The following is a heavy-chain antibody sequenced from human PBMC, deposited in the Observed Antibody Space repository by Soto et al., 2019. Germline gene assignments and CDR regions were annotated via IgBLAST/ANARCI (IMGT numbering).Heavy chain of an antibody. CDR2: IYYSGST. V-gene: IGHV4-39*01. Sequence: PSETLSLTCTVSGGSISSSSYYWGWIRQPPGKGLEWIGSIYYSGSTYYNPSLKSRVTISVDTSKNQFSLKLSSVTAADTAVYYCAGLRYSSGWYGGDYFDYWGQGTLVTVSS. CDR3: AGLRYSSGWYGGDYFDY. J-gene: IGHJ4*02. D-gene: IGHD6-19*01. CDR1: GGSISSSSYY.